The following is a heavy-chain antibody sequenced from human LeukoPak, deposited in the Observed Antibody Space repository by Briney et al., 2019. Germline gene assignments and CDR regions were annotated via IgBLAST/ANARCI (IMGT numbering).Heavy chain of an antibody. CDR2: INPNSGGT. J-gene: IGHJ1*01. V-gene: IGHV1-2*02. CDR3: ARLREMATGHFQH. D-gene: IGHD5-24*01. CDR1: GYTFTGYY. Sequence: ASVKVSCKASGYTFTGYYMHWVRQAPGQGLEWMGWINPNSGGTNYAQKFQGRVTMTRDTSISTAYMGLSRLRAEDTAVYYCARLREMATGHFQHWGQGTLVTVPS.